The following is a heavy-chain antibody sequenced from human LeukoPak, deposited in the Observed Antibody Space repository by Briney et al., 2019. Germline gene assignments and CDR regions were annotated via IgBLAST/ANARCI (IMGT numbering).Heavy chain of an antibody. J-gene: IGHJ5*02. CDR2: INHSGST. V-gene: IGHV4-34*01. CDR1: GGSFSDYY. CDR3: ARGEASDQLIPNWFDP. Sequence: PSETLSLTCALYGGSFSDYYWSWMRQPPGKGLEWIGEINHSGSTNYNPSLKSRVTISVDTSKNQFSLKLTSVTAADTAVYYCARGEASDQLIPNWFDPWGQGTLVTVSS. D-gene: IGHD3-16*01.